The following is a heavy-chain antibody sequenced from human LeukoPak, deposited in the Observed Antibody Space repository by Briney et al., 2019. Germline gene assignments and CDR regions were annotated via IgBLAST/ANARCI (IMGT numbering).Heavy chain of an antibody. J-gene: IGHJ4*02. CDR2: IYPNSGGT. Sequence: ASVKVPCKASGYTFTGYYMHWVRQAPGQGLEWMGWIYPNSGGTNYAQKFQGRVTMTRDTSTSTAYMELSRLRSDDTAVYYCARGESTTHLDYWGQGTLVAVSS. CDR1: GYTFTGYY. V-gene: IGHV1-2*02. D-gene: IGHD1-1*01. CDR3: ARGESTTHLDY.